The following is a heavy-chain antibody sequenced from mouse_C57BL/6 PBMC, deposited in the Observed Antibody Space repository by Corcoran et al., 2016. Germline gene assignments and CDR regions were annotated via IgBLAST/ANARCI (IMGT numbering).Heavy chain of an antibody. CDR3: ARSDLYYFDY. Sequence: QIQLVQSGPELKKPGETVKISCKASGYTFTTYGMSWVKQAPGKGLKWMGWINTYSGVPTYADDFKGRFAFSLETSASTAYLQINNLKNEDTATYFCARSDLYYFDYWGQGTTLTVSS. V-gene: IGHV9-3*01. J-gene: IGHJ2*01. CDR2: INTYSGVP. CDR1: GYTFTTYG.